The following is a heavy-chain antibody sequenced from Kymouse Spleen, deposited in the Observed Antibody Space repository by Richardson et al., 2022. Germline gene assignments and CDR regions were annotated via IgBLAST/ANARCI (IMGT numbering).Heavy chain of an antibody. CDR2: INHSGST. Sequence: QVQLQQWGAGLLKPSETLSLTCAVYGGSFSGYYWSWIRQPPGKGLEWIGEINHSGSTNYNPSLKSRVTISVDTSKNQFSLKLSSVTAADTAVYYCARGRVKGGFDYWGQGTLVTVSS. CDR3: ARGRVKGGFDY. V-gene: IGHV4-34*01. J-gene: IGHJ4*02. D-gene: IGHD3-16*02,IGHD4-23*01,IGHD6-13*01. CDR1: GGSFSGYY.